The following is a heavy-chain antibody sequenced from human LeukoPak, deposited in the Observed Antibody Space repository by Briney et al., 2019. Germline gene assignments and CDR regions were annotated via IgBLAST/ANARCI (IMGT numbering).Heavy chain of an antibody. Sequence: PSXXLSLTCAVFGGSFSGYYWTWIRQPPGKGLEWIGEINHSGSTNYNPSLKRRVTISVDTSKHQFSLRLNSVTAADTAVYYCARGPVVDYFDGSGYYYFDSWGQGTPVTVSS. J-gene: IGHJ4*02. V-gene: IGHV4-34*01. CDR1: GGSFSGYY. D-gene: IGHD3-22*01. CDR2: INHSGST. CDR3: ARGPVVDYFDGSGYYYFDS.